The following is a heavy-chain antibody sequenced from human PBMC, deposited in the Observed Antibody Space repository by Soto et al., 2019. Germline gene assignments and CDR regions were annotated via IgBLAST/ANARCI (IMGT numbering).Heavy chain of an antibody. CDR2: TYYRSKWYN. Sequence: SQTLSLTCAISGDSVSSNSAAWIWIRQSPSRGLEWLGRTYYRSKWYNDYAVSVKSRITINPDTSKNQFSLQLNSVTPEDTAVYYCARNSLRWWYDSSGAHDAFDIWGQGTMVTVSS. D-gene: IGHD3-22*01. CDR3: ARNSLRWWYDSSGAHDAFDI. CDR1: GDSVSSNSAA. V-gene: IGHV6-1*01. J-gene: IGHJ3*02.